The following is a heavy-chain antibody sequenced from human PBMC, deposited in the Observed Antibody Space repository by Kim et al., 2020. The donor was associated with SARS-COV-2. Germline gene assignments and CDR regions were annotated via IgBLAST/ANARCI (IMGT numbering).Heavy chain of an antibody. D-gene: IGHD3-10*01. J-gene: IGHJ6*01. CDR3: ARGGVSGSYSGVNYGLDV. CDR1: GFTFSSYW. CDR2: INMDGSNT. V-gene: IGHV3-74*01. Sequence: GGSLRLSCATSGFTFSSYWVHWVRQAPGKGLVWVSRINMDGSNTDHADSVKGRFTISRDNAKNTLYLQMNSLRAEDTDVYYCARGGVSGSYSGVNYGLDVWGQGSGVNVS.